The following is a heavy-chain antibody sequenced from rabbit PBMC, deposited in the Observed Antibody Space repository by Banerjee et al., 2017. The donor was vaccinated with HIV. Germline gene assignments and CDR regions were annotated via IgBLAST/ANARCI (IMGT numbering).Heavy chain of an antibody. D-gene: IGHD4-2*01. CDR2: IDTGNSDIT. Sequence: QEQLEESGGDLVKPEGSLTLTCTASGLDFSGTWRCWVRQAPGKGLEWIACIDTGNSDITWYASWAKGRFTISRTSATTVTLQMTSLTAADTATYFCARHGGSVDDTFNLWGPGTLVTVS. V-gene: IGHV1S45*01. CDR1: GLDFSGTW. J-gene: IGHJ4*01. CDR3: ARHGGSVDDTFNL.